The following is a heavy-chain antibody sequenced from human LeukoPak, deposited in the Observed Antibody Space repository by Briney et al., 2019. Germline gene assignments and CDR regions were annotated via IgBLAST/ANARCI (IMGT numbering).Heavy chain of an antibody. D-gene: IGHD5-18*01. J-gene: IGHJ4*02. Sequence: GGSLRLSCAAAGFTFSSYSMTWVRQAPGKGLEWVSSISTSSSYIYYADSLKGRFTISRDNAKNSLFLQMNSLRAKDTAVYYCARSGYTYGSRADYWGQGTRVTVSS. CDR2: ISTSSSYI. CDR3: ARSGYTYGSRADY. CDR1: GFTFSSYS. V-gene: IGHV3-21*01.